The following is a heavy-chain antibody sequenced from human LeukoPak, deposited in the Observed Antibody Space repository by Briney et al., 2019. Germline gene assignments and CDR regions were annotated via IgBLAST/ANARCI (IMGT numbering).Heavy chain of an antibody. D-gene: IGHD4-11*01. Sequence: GGSLRLSCAASGFTFSSDAMHWVRQAPGKGLVWVSRIDPDGSSTNYADSVKGRFTISRDNAKNTLYLQLNSLRAEDTAVYYCAREDYSNYAPYFDYWGQGTLVTVSS. V-gene: IGHV3-74*01. CDR1: GFTFSSDA. CDR2: IDPDGSST. CDR3: AREDYSNYAPYFDY. J-gene: IGHJ4*02.